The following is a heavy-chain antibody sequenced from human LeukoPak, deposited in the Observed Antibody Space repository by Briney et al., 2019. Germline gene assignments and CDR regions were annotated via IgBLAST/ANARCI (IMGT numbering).Heavy chain of an antibody. Sequence: AASVKVSYKASGYTFTGYHMHWVRQAPGQGLEWVGWINPNSGGSNYAQKFQGRVTMTRDTSISTAYMELSGLRSDDTAVYYCARDVGYNNSGSWGQGTLVIVSS. CDR2: INPNSGGS. J-gene: IGHJ5*02. V-gene: IGHV1-2*02. D-gene: IGHD5-24*01. CDR3: ARDVGYNNSGS. CDR1: GYTFTGYH.